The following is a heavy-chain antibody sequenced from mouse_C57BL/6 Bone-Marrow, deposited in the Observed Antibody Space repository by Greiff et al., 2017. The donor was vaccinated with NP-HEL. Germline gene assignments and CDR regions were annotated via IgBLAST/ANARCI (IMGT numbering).Heavy chain of an antibody. Sequence: VQLQQPGAELVKPGASVKVSCMASGYTFTSYWMHWVKQRPGQGLEWIGRIHPSDSDTNYNQKFKGKATLTVDKSSSTAYMQLSSLTSEDSAVYYCAPLYYGSSCWYFDVWGTGTTVTVSS. J-gene: IGHJ1*03. CDR1: GYTFTSYW. D-gene: IGHD1-1*01. V-gene: IGHV1-74*01. CDR2: IHPSDSDT. CDR3: APLYYGSSCWYFDV.